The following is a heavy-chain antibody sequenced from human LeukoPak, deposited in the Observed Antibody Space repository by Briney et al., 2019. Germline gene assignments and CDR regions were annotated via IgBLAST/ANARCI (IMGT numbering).Heavy chain of an antibody. J-gene: IGHJ4*02. CDR1: GGSISSGDYY. D-gene: IGHD2-21*01. Sequence: SETLSLTCTVSGGSISSGDYYWSWIRQPPGKGLEWIGYIYYSGSTYYNPSLKSRVTISVDTSKNQFSLKLSSVTAADTAVYYCARVWWDHRLIDYWGQGTLVTVSS. V-gene: IGHV4-30-4*08. CDR3: ARVWWDHRLIDY. CDR2: IYYSGST.